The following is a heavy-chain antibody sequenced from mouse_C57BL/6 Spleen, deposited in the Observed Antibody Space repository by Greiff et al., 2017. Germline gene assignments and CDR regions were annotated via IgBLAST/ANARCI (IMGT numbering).Heavy chain of an antibody. CDR1: GFSFNTYA. Sequence: EVQLVESGGGLVQPKGSLKLSCAASGFSFNTYAMNWVRQAPGKGLEWVARIRSKSNNYATYYADSVKDRFTISRDDSESMLYLQMNNLKTEDTAMYYCVRHEGYYFDYWGQGTTLTVAS. CDR3: VRHEGYYFDY. V-gene: IGHV10-1*01. J-gene: IGHJ2*01. CDR2: IRSKSNNYAT.